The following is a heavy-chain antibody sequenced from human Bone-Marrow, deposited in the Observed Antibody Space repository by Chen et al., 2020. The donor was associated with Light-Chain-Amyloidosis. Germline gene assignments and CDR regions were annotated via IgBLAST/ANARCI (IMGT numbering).Heavy chain of an antibody. J-gene: IGHJ6*03. CDR3: ARSSSSWYEEYYYYYYYMDV. V-gene: IGHV4-4*07. CDR1: GGSISSYY. CDR2: IYTSGST. Sequence: QVQLQESGPGLVKRSETLSLTCTVSGGSISSYYWSWIRQPAGKGLEWIGRIYTSGSTNYNPSLKSRVTMSVDTSKNQFSLKLSSVTAADTAVYYCARSSSSWYEEYYYYYYYMDVWGKGTTVTVSS. D-gene: IGHD6-13*01.